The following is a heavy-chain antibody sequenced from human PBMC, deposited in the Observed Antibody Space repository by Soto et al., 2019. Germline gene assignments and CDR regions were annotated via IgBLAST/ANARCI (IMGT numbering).Heavy chain of an antibody. V-gene: IGHV1-69*13. CDR1: GGTFSSYA. CDR2: IIPIFGTA. Sequence: ASVKVSCKASGGTFSSYAISWVRQAPGQGLEWMGGIIPIFGTANYAQKFQGRVTITADESTSTAYMELSSLRSEDTAVYYCARVEATRRRNYYYYGMDVWGQGTTVTVSS. D-gene: IGHD5-12*01. CDR3: ARVEATRRRNYYYYGMDV. J-gene: IGHJ6*02.